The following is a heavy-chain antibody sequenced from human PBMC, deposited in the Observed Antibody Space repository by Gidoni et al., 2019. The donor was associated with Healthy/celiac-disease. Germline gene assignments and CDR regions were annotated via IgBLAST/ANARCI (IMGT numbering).Heavy chain of an antibody. J-gene: IGHJ4*02. CDR1: GYSISSGYY. Sequence: QVQLQESGPGLVKPSETLSLTCAVSGYSISSGYYWGWIRQPPGKGLEWIGSIYHSGSTYYNPSLKSRVTISVDTSKNQFSLKLSSVTAADTAVYYCARLSYCSGGSCFDYWGQGTLVTVSS. D-gene: IGHD2-15*01. V-gene: IGHV4-38-2*01. CDR3: ARLSYCSGGSCFDY. CDR2: IYHSGST.